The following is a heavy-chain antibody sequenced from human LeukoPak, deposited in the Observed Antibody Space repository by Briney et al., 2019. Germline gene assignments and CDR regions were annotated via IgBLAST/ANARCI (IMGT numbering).Heavy chain of an antibody. CDR3: ATARNFRFEY. CDR1: GLTFRTTW. CDR2: MNGEGTTI. Sequence: PGGSLRLSCATSGLTFRTTWMHWVRQAPGKGLMWVSRMNGEGTTIDYADSVKGRFTVSRDYAKNTLFLQMNNLRTEDTALYFCATARNFRFEYWGQDPWSSSPQ. D-gene: IGHD1-7*01. V-gene: IGHV3-74*01. J-gene: IGHJ4*01.